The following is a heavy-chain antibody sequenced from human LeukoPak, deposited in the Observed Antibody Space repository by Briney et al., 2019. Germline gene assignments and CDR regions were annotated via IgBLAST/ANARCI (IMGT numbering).Heavy chain of an antibody. V-gene: IGHV1-69*04. CDR3: ATSTSPPENYFDY. D-gene: IGHD2-2*01. Sequence: GASVKVSCKASGGTFSSYAISWVRQAPGQGLEWMGRIIPILGIANYAQKFQGRVTITADKSTSTAYMGLSSLRSEDTAVYYCATSTSPPENYFDYWGQGTLVTVSS. CDR2: IIPILGIA. CDR1: GGTFSSYA. J-gene: IGHJ4*02.